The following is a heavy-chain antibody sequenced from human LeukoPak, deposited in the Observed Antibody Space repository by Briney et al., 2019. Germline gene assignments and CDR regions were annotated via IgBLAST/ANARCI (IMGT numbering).Heavy chain of an antibody. D-gene: IGHD2-21*01. CDR2: ISFDETKK. V-gene: IGHV3-30-3*01. CDR3: ARMKVIKGASLDY. Sequence: PGGSPRLSCAASGFSFNKYAMHWVRQAPGKGLEWVAVISFDETKKYYADSVKGRFTIPRDNSNNTLFLQMNSVKTEDTAVYFCARMKVIKGASLDYWGQGSLVTVSS. J-gene: IGHJ4*02. CDR1: GFSFNKYA.